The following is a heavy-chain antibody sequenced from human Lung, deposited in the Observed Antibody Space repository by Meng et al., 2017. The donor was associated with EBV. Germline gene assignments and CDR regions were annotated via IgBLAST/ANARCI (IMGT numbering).Heavy chain of an antibody. J-gene: IGHJ4*02. V-gene: IGHV4-30-2*01. Sequence: SGPCQVSLCPTLSSARAVPRRAVSGGCYSWGWTRQLPGKRLEWIGYIDHSGGTYYNPYLKSRVTIAVDRSKNQFYLKLSTVTAADAAVYYCASGLWYSDRVGYFDNWGRGTLVTVSS. CDR1: RRAVSGGCYS. D-gene: IGHD2-21*01. CDR3: ASGLWYSDRVGYFDN. CDR2: IDHSGGT.